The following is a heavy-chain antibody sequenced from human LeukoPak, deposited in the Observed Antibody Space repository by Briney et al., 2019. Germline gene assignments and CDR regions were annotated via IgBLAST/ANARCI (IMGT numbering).Heavy chain of an antibody. Sequence: GGSLRLSCAASGFTFSSYSMNWVRQAPGKGLEWVSSISSSSSYIYYADSVKGRFTISRDNAKNSLYLQMNSLRAEDTAVYYCARGKGYSGYALFDYWGQGTLVTVSS. CDR3: ARGKGYSGYALFDY. V-gene: IGHV3-21*01. J-gene: IGHJ4*02. CDR2: ISSSSSYI. D-gene: IGHD5-12*01. CDR1: GFTFSSYS.